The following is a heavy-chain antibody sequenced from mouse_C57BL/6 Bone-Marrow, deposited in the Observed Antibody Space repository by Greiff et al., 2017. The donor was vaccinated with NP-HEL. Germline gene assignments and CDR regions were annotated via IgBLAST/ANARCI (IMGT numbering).Heavy chain of an antibody. Sequence: QVQLQQPGTELVKPGASVKLSCKASGYTFTSYWMHWVKQRPGQGLEWIGNINPSNGGTNYNEKFKSKATLTVDKSSSTAYMQLSSLTSEDSAVYDWARGGYYYGRSFFFDYWGQGTTLTVSS. CDR2: INPSNGGT. D-gene: IGHD1-1*01. V-gene: IGHV1-53*01. CDR1: GYTFTSYW. CDR3: ARGGYYYGRSFFFDY. J-gene: IGHJ2*01.